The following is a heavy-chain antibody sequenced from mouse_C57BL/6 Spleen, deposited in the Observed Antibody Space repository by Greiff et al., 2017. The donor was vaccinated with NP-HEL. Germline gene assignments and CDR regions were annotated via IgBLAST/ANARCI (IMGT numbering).Heavy chain of an antibody. Sequence: EVQVVESGGGLVKPGGSLKLSCAASGFTFSSYAMSWVRQTPEKRLEWVATISDGGSYTYYPDNVKGRFTISRDNAKNNLYLQMSHLKSEDTAMYYCARPFTTVVPHFDYWGQGTTLTVSS. D-gene: IGHD1-1*01. CDR2: ISDGGSYT. V-gene: IGHV5-4*01. J-gene: IGHJ2*01. CDR3: ARPFTTVVPHFDY. CDR1: GFTFSSYA.